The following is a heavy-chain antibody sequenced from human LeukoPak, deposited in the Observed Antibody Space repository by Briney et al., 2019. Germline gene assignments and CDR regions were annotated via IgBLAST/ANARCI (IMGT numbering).Heavy chain of an antibody. CDR1: GFTFSDYY. Sequence: GGSLRLSCAASGFTFSDYYMNWVRQAPGKGLEWVSYISGSGSTIDYADSVKGRFTISRDNAKNSLYLQMNSLRAEDTAVYYCAKDGSNYDILTGWGQGTLVTVSS. CDR2: ISGSGSTI. CDR3: AKDGSNYDILTG. D-gene: IGHD3-9*01. J-gene: IGHJ4*02. V-gene: IGHV3-11*01.